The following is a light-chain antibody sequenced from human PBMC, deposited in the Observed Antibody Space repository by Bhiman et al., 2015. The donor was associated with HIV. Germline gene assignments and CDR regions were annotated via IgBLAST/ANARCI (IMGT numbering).Light chain of an antibody. Sequence: QSVLTQPPSASAAPGQRVTISCSGSSSNIGSNYVYWYQQLPGTTPKLLIYRNNQRPSGVPDRFSGSKSGTSASLAISGLRSEDEADYYCQSYDSSLSGGVFGGGTKLTVL. CDR1: SSNIGSNY. CDR2: RNN. V-gene: IGLV1-47*01. CDR3: QSYDSSLSGGV. J-gene: IGLJ3*02.